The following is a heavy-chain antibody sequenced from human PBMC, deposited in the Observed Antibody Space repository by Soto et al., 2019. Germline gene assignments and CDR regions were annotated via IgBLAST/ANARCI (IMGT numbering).Heavy chain of an antibody. Sequence: GGSLRLSCAASGFTFSSYAMSWVRQAPGKGLEWVATIAYDGSNEYYADSVKGRFSVSRDNSMNTVHLQMDGLISEDAAVYFCAKAMAPQYNFGWLCMDSWGQGSLVTVSS. J-gene: IGHJ4*02. V-gene: IGHV3-30*18. CDR2: IAYDGSNE. CDR3: AKAMAPQYNFGWLCMDS. D-gene: IGHD3-9*01. CDR1: GFTFSSYA.